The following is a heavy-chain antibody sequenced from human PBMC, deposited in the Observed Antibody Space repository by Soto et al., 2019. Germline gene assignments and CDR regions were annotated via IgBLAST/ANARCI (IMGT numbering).Heavy chain of an antibody. CDR3: ARAHYYDSSGYYI. Sequence: ASVKVSCKASGYTFTSYAMHWVRQAPGQRLEWMGWINAGNDNTKYSQKFQGRVTITRDTSASTAYMELSSLRSEDTAVYYCARAHYYDSSGYYIWGQGTLVTVSS. V-gene: IGHV1-3*01. CDR2: INAGNDNT. J-gene: IGHJ4*02. D-gene: IGHD3-22*01. CDR1: GYTFTSYA.